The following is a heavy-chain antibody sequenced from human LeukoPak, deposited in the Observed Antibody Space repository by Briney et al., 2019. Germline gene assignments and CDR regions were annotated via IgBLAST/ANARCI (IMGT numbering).Heavy chain of an antibody. J-gene: IGHJ4*02. CDR1: GFTFTSYG. V-gene: IGHV3-30*02. CDR2: IRYDGSDK. D-gene: IGHD2-15*01. CDR3: AKDLRSGGRCLDY. Sequence: GGSLRLSCAASGFTFTSYGLHWVRQAPGKGLEWVAFIRYDGSDKYYPDSVKGRFTISRDNSKNTLYLQMNSLGAEDTAVYYCAKDLRSGGRCLDYWGQGTLVTVSS.